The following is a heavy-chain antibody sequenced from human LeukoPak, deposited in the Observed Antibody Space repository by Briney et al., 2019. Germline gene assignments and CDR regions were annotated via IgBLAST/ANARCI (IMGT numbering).Heavy chain of an antibody. J-gene: IGHJ3*02. CDR3: ARELGLRYFDWLSESDAFDI. V-gene: IGHV4-31*03. D-gene: IGHD3-9*01. CDR2: IYYSGTT. Sequence: SETLSLTCTVSGGSISSGGYYWSWIRQHPGKGLEWIGYIYYSGTTYYNPSLKSRVTISVDTSKNHFSLKLSSVTAADTAVYYCARELGLRYFDWLSESDAFDIWGQGTMVTVSS. CDR1: GGSISSGGYY.